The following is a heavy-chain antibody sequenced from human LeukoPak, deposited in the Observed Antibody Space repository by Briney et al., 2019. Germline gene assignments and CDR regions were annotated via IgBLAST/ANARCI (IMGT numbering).Heavy chain of an antibody. CDR1: GYTFTGYY. D-gene: IGHD6-19*01. V-gene: IGHV1-2*06. Sequence: ASVKVSCKASGYTFTGYYMHWVRQAPGQGLEWMGRINPSSGGTNYAQKFQGRVTMTRDTSISTAYMELSRLRSDDTAVYYCARVAVAGAIFDYWGQGTLVTVSS. J-gene: IGHJ4*02. CDR3: ARVAVAGAIFDY. CDR2: INPSSGGT.